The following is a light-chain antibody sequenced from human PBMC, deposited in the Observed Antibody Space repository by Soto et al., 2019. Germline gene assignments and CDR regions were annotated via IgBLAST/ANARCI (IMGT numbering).Light chain of an antibody. CDR3: QEYDGAPPVT. J-gene: IGKJ5*01. Sequence: EIVLTQSPDTLSFSPGERATLSCRASHSVRSERLAWYQQKPGQAPRLVIFDASTRATGIPERFSGSGSGTHFTLTITSLEPEDFAVYYCQEYDGAPPVTFGLGTRLEIK. CDR1: HSVRSER. CDR2: DAS. V-gene: IGKV3-20*01.